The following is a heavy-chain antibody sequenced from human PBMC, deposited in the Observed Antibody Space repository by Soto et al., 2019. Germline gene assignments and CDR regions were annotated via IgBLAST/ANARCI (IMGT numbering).Heavy chain of an antibody. CDR3: ARGPRYCSTTSCFSGVTWFDP. Sequence: ASVKVSCKASGYTFTSYGISWVLQAPGQGLEWMGWISSYNGNTNYAQKVQGRATMTTDTSTSTTYMELRSLRSDDTAVYYCARGPRYCSTTSCFSGVTWFDPWGQGTLVTVSS. V-gene: IGHV1-18*04. CDR2: ISSYNGNT. D-gene: IGHD2-2*01. CDR1: GYTFTSYG. J-gene: IGHJ5*02.